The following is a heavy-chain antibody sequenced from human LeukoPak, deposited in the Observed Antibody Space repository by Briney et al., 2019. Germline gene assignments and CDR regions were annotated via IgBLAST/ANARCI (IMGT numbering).Heavy chain of an antibody. CDR1: GGSISSSSYY. V-gene: IGHV4-39*07. J-gene: IGHJ4*02. CDR3: AKDPPWGSGWYYYFDS. CDR2: IYYSGST. D-gene: IGHD6-19*01. Sequence: SETLSLTCTVSGGSISSSSYYWGWIRQPPGKGLEWIGSIYYSGSTYYNPSLKSRVTISVDTSKNQFSLKLSSVTAADTAVYYCAKDPPWGSGWYYYFDSWGQGTLVTVSS.